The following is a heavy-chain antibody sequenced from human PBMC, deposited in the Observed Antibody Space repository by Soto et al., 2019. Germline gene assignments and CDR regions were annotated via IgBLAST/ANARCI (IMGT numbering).Heavy chain of an antibody. CDR2: IHNSGST. CDR3: ARRWSGSDY. V-gene: IGHV4-59*01. Sequence: QVQLQESGPGLVKPSETLSLTCTVSGGSITSYYWSWIRQHPGKGLEWIGYIHNSGSTSYNPSQQRLVTISADVSKNQFSLDMRALTAADTAVYYCARRWSGSDYWGHATLVTVSS. D-gene: IGHD3-10*01. J-gene: IGHJ4*01. CDR1: GGSITSYY.